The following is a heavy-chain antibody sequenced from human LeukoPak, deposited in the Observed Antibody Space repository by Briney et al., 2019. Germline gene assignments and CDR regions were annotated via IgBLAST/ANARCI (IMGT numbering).Heavy chain of an antibody. CDR3: ARGGVGTLGCYYYYMDV. D-gene: IGHD3-16*01. CDR2: INHSGST. V-gene: IGHV4-34*01. Sequence: SETLSLTCAVYGGSFSGYYWSWVRQPPGKGLEWVGEINHSGSTNYNPSLKSRVTISVDTSKNQFSLKLSSVTAADTAVYYCARGGVGTLGCYYYYMDVWGKGTTVTVSS. CDR1: GGSFSGYY. J-gene: IGHJ6*03.